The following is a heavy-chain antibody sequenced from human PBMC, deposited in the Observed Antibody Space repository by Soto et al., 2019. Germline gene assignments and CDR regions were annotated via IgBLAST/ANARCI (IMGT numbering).Heavy chain of an antibody. V-gene: IGHV1-3*01. CDR2: LNGGVDGT. Sequence: QVRLIQSGPEMMQPGASVRVSCKASGFTALSYAFHEVRQAPGQGPEWLGWLNGGVDGTSYSQRFQGRVTISRDTSTNTVYLEVTSLTSEDTAVYYCAREVKGVTSFDYWGQGTLVTVSS. CDR3: AREVKGVTSFDY. CDR1: GFTALSYA. D-gene: IGHD3-10*01. J-gene: IGHJ4*02.